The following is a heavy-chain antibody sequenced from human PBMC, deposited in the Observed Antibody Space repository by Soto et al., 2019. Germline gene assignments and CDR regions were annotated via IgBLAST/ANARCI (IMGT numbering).Heavy chain of an antibody. CDR3: ARSRVRAKNWFDP. CDR1: GYTFTCYY. J-gene: IGHJ5*02. D-gene: IGHD1-1*01. V-gene: IGHV1-2*04. CDR2: INPNSGGT. Sequence: ASVKVSCKASGYTFTCYYMHWVRQAPGQGLEWMGWINPNSGGTNYAQKFQGWVTMTRDTSISTAYMELSRLRSDDTAVYYCARSRVRAKNWFDPWGQGNLVTGS.